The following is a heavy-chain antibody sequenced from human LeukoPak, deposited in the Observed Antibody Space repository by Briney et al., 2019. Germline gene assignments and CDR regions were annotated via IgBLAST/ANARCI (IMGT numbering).Heavy chain of an antibody. V-gene: IGHV3-33*06. D-gene: IGHD2-2*01. CDR3: AKGGYCSSTGCYRPPPPLDY. CDR2: IWYDGSNK. J-gene: IGHJ4*02. CDR1: GFTFSSYG. Sequence: GGSLRLSCAASGFTFSSYGMHWVRQAPGKGLEWVAVIWYDGSNKYYADSVKGRFTISRDNSKNTLYLQMNSLRAEDTAVYYCAKGGYCSSTGCYRPPPPLDYWGQGTLVTVSS.